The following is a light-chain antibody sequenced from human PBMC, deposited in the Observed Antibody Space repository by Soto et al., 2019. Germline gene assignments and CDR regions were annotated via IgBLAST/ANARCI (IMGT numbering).Light chain of an antibody. CDR3: HQAISFPIT. V-gene: IGKV1-12*01. CDR2: TAS. Sequence: DIQMTQSPSSVSASVGDSVTITCRASESISTWLAWYRQKPGKAPELLIYTASNLQSGVPSRFSGRRSGTDFTPPISSLQPADFAPSYCHQAISFPITFGHGTRLEIK. J-gene: IGKJ5*01. CDR1: ESISTW.